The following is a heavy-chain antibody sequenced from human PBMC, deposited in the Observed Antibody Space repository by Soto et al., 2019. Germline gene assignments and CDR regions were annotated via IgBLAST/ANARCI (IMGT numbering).Heavy chain of an antibody. V-gene: IGHV3-30*18. CDR3: AKDKRAVVVTAPFDY. Sequence: QVQLVESGGGVVQPGRSLRLSCAASGFTFSSYGMHWVRQAPGKGLERVAVISYDGSNKYYADSVKGRFTISRDNSKNTLYQQMNSLRAEDTAVYYCAKDKRAVVVTAPFDYWGQGTLVTGS. D-gene: IGHD2-21*02. CDR1: GFTFSSYG. CDR2: ISYDGSNK. J-gene: IGHJ4*02.